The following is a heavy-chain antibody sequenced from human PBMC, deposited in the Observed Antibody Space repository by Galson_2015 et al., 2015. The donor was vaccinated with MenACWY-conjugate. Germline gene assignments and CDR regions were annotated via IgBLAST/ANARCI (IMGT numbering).Heavy chain of an antibody. J-gene: IGHJ4*02. CDR3: AKGLRANGYNFDY. CDR2: IGFRGDT. CDR1: GFTFSTYN. V-gene: IGHV3-11*01. D-gene: IGHD5-18*01. Sequence: SLRLSCAASGFTFSTYNMNWARQAPGKGLEYLSFIGFRGDTPYADSVKGGFTISRDNAKNSVFLQMNSLGVEDTAIYYCAKGLRANGYNFDYWGRGTLVTVAS.